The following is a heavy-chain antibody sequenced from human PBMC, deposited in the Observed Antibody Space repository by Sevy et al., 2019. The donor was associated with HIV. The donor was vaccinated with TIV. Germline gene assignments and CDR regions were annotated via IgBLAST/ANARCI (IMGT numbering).Heavy chain of an antibody. CDR1: GFTFSSYG. J-gene: IGHJ4*02. D-gene: IGHD3-22*01. CDR2: IWYDGSNK. Sequence: GGSLRLSCAASGFTFSSYGMHWVRQAPGKGLEWVAVIWYDGSNKYYADSVKGRFTISRDNSKNTLYLQMNRLRADDTAVYYCAMNYYDSSGSSFFFDYWGQGTLVTVSS. CDR3: AMNYYDSSGSSFFFDY. V-gene: IGHV3-30*02.